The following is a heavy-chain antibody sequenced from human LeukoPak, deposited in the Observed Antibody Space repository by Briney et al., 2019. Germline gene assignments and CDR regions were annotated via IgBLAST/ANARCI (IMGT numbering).Heavy chain of an antibody. Sequence: GGSLRLSCAASGFTFSSYWMSWVRQAPGKGLEWVANIKQDGSEKYYVDSVKGRFTISRDNSKNTLYLQMNSLRAEDTAVYYCARGLRRAGYSGYDCLDYWGQGTLVSVSS. J-gene: IGHJ4*02. CDR3: ARGLRRAGYSGYDCLDY. D-gene: IGHD5-12*01. CDR2: IKQDGSEK. CDR1: GFTFSSYW. V-gene: IGHV3-7*02.